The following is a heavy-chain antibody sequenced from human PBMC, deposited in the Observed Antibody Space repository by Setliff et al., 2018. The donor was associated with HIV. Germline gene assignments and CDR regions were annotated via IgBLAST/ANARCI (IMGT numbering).Heavy chain of an antibody. CDR3: ARDRGGAAAGGYYYMDV. Sequence: SETLSLTCNVSGGSISSGGYYWSWIRQPAGKGLEWIGHIYTSGSTNYNPSLKSRVTISIDTSKNQFSLKLSSVTAADTAVHYCARDRGGAAAGGYYYMDVWGKGTTVTVSS. D-gene: IGHD6-13*01. CDR1: GGSISSGGYY. V-gene: IGHV4-61*09. J-gene: IGHJ6*03. CDR2: IYTSGST.